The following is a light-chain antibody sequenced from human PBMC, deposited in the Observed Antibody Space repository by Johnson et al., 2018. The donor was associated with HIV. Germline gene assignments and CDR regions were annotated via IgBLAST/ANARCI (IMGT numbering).Light chain of an antibody. CDR1: SSNIGNNY. V-gene: IGLV1-51*01. Sequence: QSVLTQPPSVSAAPGQKVTISCSGSSSNIGNNYVSWYQQVPGTAPKLLIYDNNKRPSGIPDRFSGSKSGTSATLGITGLETGDEADYYCGTWDSSLSAGGANYVFGTGTQVTVL. J-gene: IGLJ1*01. CDR2: DNN. CDR3: GTWDSSLSAGGANYV.